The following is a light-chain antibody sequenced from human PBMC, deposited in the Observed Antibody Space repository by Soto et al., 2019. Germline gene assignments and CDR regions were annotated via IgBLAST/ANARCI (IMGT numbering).Light chain of an antibody. V-gene: IGLV4-69*01. CDR1: SGHSNYV. CDR2: LNSDGSH. Sequence: QLVLTQSHSASDSLGASVKLTCTLSSGHSNYVIAWHQQQPEKGPRYLMKLNSDGSHSKGDGSPDRFSGSSSGAERYLTISSLQSEDEADYYYQTWDTGIRVFGGGTKVTVL. J-gene: IGLJ2*01. CDR3: QTWDTGIRV.